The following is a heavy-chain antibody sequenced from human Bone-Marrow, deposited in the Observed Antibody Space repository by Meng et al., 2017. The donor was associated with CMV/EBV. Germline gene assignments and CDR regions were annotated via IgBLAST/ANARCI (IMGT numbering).Heavy chain of an antibody. CDR2: INPNNGGT. V-gene: IGHV1-2*02. CDR3: ARGTGSSWFDY. Sequence: YCKASGYTFTGHFMHWVRQAPGQGLEWMGWINPNNGGTNYAQEFQGRVTMTRDTSISTAYMELNYLTSDDTAVYYCARGTGSSWFDYWGQGTLVTVSS. J-gene: IGHJ4*02. D-gene: IGHD1-26*01. CDR1: GYTFTGHF.